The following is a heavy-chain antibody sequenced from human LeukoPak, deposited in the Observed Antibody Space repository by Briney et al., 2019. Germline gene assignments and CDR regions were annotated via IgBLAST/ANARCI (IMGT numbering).Heavy chain of an antibody. D-gene: IGHD1-1*01. CDR3: AKRGNPTVGHHYLDV. CDR1: GFSVSNSY. J-gene: IGHJ6*03. CDR2: IYSGGTT. Sequence: GGSLRLSCAASGFSVSNSYMSWVRQAPGKGLEWVSVIYSGGTTDYADSVKGRFTISRDNSKNTLYLQMNSLSAEDTAVYYCAKRGNPTVGHHYLDVWGKGTTVSVSS. V-gene: IGHV3-53*01.